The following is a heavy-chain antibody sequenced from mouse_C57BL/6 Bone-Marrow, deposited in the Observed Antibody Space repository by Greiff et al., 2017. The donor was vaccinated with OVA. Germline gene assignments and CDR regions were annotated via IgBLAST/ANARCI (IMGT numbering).Heavy chain of an antibody. CDR2: INYDGSST. D-gene: IGHD2-1*01. CDR1: GFTFSDYY. J-gene: IGHJ1*03. CDR3: ARALYYGNPWYFDV. Sequence: EVHLVESEGGLVQPGSSMKLSCTASGFTFSDYYMAWVRQVPEKGLEWVANINYDGSSTYYLDSLKSRFIISRDNAKNILYLQMSSLKSEDTATYYCARALYYGNPWYFDVWGTGTTVTVSS. V-gene: IGHV5-16*01.